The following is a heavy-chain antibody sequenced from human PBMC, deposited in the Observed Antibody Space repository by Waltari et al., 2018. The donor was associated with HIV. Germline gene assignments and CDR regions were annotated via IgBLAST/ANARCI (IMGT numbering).Heavy chain of an antibody. Sequence: QVQLVQSGAEVKKRGSSVKVSCKASGGTFSNLAINWVRQAPGQGLEWMGGVVPFFATTTYARKFQGRVTISATASTGTAYMELRSLTTDDTAVYYCARSLLTPYYFDSWGQGTLVTVSS. CDR1: GGTFSNLA. CDR3: ARSLLTPYYFDS. J-gene: IGHJ4*02. V-gene: IGHV1-69*12. CDR2: VVPFFATT. D-gene: IGHD2-21*02.